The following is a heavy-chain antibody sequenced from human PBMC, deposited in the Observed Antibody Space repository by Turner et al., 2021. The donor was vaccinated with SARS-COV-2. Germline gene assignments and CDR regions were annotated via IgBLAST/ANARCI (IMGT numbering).Heavy chain of an antibody. CDR3: ARRKYYYDSSGTDDAFDI. Sequence: QLQLHESVPGLFTPSETLSLTCTVSGGSISSSSYYWGWIRQPPGKGREWIGRIYYSGSTYYNPSLKSRVTISVDTSKNQFYMKLSSVTAADTAVYYCARRKYYYDSSGTDDAFDIWGQGTMVTVSS. J-gene: IGHJ3*02. CDR2: IYYSGST. V-gene: IGHV4-39*01. D-gene: IGHD3-22*01. CDR1: GGSISSSSYY.